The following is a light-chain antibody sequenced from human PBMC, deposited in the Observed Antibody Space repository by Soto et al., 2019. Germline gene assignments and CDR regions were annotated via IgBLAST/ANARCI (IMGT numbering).Light chain of an antibody. CDR3: QHYGGSPIT. V-gene: IGKV3-20*01. J-gene: IGKJ5*01. CDR2: GAS. Sequence: EIVLTQSPCTLSLSPGERATLSCRASQSFTTRLAWYQHKPGQAPTLLMSGASNRASGVPVRFSGSGSGTDFTLTITRLEPEDFALYYCQHYGGSPITFGLGTRLEIK. CDR1: QSFTTR.